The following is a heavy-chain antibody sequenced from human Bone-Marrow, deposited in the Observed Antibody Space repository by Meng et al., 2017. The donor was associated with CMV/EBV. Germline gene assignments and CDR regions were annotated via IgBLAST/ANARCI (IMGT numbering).Heavy chain of an antibody. CDR3: AKPYSSSWYGWSDWFDP. CDR1: GFTFDDSG. V-gene: IGHV3-20*04. Sequence: GESLKISCAASGFTFDDSGMSWVRQAPGKGLEWVAGINWNGGNTGYADSVKGRFTISRDNAKNSLYLQMNSLRPEDTAVYYCAKPYSSSWYGWSDWFDPWGQGTLVTVSS. CDR2: INWNGGNT. D-gene: IGHD6-13*01. J-gene: IGHJ5*02.